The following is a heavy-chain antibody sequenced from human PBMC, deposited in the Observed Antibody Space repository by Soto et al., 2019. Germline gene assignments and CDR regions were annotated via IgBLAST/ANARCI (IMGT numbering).Heavy chain of an antibody. Sequence: SETLSLTCTVSGGSISSSSYYWGWIRQPPGKGLEWIGSIYYSGSTYYNPSLKSRVTISVDTSENQFSLKLSSVTAADTAVYYCASFWYYYDSSATDYWGQGTLVTVSS. CDR3: ASFWYYYDSSATDY. CDR2: IYYSGST. V-gene: IGHV4-39*01. D-gene: IGHD3-22*01. CDR1: GGSISSSSYY. J-gene: IGHJ4*02.